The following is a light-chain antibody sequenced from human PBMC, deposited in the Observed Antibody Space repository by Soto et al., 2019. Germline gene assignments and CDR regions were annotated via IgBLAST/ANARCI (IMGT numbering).Light chain of an antibody. V-gene: IGLV2-11*01. Sequence: QSALTQPRSVSGSPGQSVTISCTGTSSDVGGYNYVSWYQQHPGKAPKLMIYDVSKRPSGVPDRFSGSKSGNTASLTISGLQAEDEADYYCCSYAGSSTYDFGTGTKVTVL. CDR1: SSDVGGYNY. CDR3: CSYAGSSTYD. J-gene: IGLJ1*01. CDR2: DVS.